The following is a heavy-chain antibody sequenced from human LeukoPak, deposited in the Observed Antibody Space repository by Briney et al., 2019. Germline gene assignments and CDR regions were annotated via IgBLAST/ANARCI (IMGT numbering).Heavy chain of an antibody. J-gene: IGHJ4*02. CDR1: GYTLTGYY. Sequence: GASVKVSCKASGYTLTGYYMHWLRQAPGQGLEWMGRINPNRGDTNYAQKFLGRVTITRNTSISIAYMRLSRLASDDSAGDYCAKNPYEYYFDYWGQGTLVTVSS. CDR2: INPNRGDT. CDR3: AKNPYEYYFDY. D-gene: IGHD5-12*01. V-gene: IGHV1-2*06.